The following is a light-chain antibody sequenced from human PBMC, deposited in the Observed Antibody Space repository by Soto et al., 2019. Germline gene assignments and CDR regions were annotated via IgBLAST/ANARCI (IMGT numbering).Light chain of an antibody. Sequence: VLTQPPSASGTPGQRVTISCSGSSSNIGSNTVNWYQQLPGTAPKLLIYSNNQRPSGVPDRFSGSKSGTSASLAISGLQSEDETDYYCAAWDDSLSGLVFGGGTKVTV. CDR1: SSNIGSNT. V-gene: IGLV1-44*01. J-gene: IGLJ3*02. CDR2: SNN. CDR3: AAWDDSLSGLV.